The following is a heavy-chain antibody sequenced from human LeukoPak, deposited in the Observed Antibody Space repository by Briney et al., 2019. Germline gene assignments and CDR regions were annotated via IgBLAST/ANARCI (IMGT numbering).Heavy chain of an antibody. V-gene: IGHV3-66*02. Sequence: GGSLRLSCAASGFTVSSNYMSWVRQAPGKGLEWVSVIYSGGSTYYADSVKGRFTISRDNSKNTLYLLMNSLRAEDTAVYYCARGFTMIVVVPKRGAFDTWGQGTMVTVSS. CDR3: ARGFTMIVVVPKRGAFDT. J-gene: IGHJ3*02. CDR1: GFTVSSNY. CDR2: IYSGGST. D-gene: IGHD3-22*01.